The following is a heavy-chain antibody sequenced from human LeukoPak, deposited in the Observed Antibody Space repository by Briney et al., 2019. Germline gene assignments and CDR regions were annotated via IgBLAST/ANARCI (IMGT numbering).Heavy chain of an antibody. V-gene: IGHV3-23*01. D-gene: IGHD3-16*01. Sequence: GGSLRLSCAASGFAFSNSAMNWVRQAPGKGLEWVSTISGSGAGTYYADSVKGRFTISRDNSKNTLYLQMNSLRGEDTAVYYCAEAAGGSSDYWGQGTLVTVSS. J-gene: IGHJ4*02. CDR2: ISGSGAGT. CDR1: GFAFSNSA. CDR3: AEAAGGSSDY.